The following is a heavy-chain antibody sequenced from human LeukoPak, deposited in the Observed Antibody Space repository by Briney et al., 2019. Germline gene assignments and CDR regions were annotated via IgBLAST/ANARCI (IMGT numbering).Heavy chain of an antibody. Sequence: PGGSLRLSCAASGFTFSSYWMHWARQAPGKGLVWVSRISDGSSTNYADSVKGRFTISRDNSKNTLYLQMNSLRSEDTAIYYCAREGLGPTFSAWFDPWGQGTLVTVSS. V-gene: IGHV3-74*01. D-gene: IGHD1-26*01. CDR1: GFTFSSYW. J-gene: IGHJ5*02. CDR2: ISDGSST. CDR3: AREGLGPTFSAWFDP.